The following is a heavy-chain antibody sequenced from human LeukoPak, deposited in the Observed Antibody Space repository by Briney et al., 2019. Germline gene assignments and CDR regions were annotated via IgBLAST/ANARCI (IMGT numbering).Heavy chain of an antibody. CDR2: ISLSGLT. J-gene: IGHJ4*02. CDR3: ARGARAGYNLEPFDY. CDR1: GGSITTTNF. Sequence: PSETLSLTCGVSGGSITTTNFWSWVRQAPGQGLEWIGEISLSGLTNYNSSLSSRVTISLDRAKNHLSLKLSSVTAADTAVYYCARGARAGYNLEPFDYWGQGTLVTVSS. V-gene: IGHV4-4*02. D-gene: IGHD5-24*01.